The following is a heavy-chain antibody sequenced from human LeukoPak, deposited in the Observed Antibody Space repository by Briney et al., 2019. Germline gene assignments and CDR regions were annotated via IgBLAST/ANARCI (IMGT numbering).Heavy chain of an antibody. CDR3: ARASDYDILTGYYTDY. V-gene: IGHV3-23*01. Sequence: PGGSLRLSCAASGFTFSNYAMSWVRQAPGKGLEWVSTISGSGGTSYYADSVKGRFTISRDNSKNTLYLQMNSLRAEDTAVHYCARASDYDILTGYYTDYWGQGTLVTVSS. CDR1: GFTFSNYA. D-gene: IGHD3-9*01. J-gene: IGHJ4*02. CDR2: ISGSGGTS.